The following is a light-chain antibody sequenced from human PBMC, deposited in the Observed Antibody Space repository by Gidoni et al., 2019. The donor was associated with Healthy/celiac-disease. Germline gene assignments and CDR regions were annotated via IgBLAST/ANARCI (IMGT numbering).Light chain of an antibody. V-gene: IGKV3-11*01. J-gene: IGKJ5*01. CDR2: DAS. Sequence: EIVLTQSPATLSFSPGERSTLSCSASQSVNSFLAWYQQKPGQAPRLLIYDASNRATGIPARFSGSGSGTDFTRTISSLEPEDFAVYYCQQRSNWLTFGQGTRLEIK. CDR3: QQRSNWLT. CDR1: QSVNSF.